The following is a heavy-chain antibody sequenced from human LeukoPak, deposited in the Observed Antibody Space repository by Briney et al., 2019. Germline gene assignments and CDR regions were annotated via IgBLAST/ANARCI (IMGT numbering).Heavy chain of an antibody. CDR2: IHPNSGGT. CDR3: ARDPTNCSGGSCYPSYFDY. CDR1: GSNFTGHF. V-gene: IGHV1-2*02. D-gene: IGHD2-15*01. J-gene: IGHJ4*02. Sequence: GASVKVSCKASGSNFTGHFIHWVRQAPGQGLEWMGWIHPNSGGTNSAQKFQGRVTMTRDTSSSTAYMELSRLKSDDTAVYYCARDPTNCSGGSCYPSYFDYWDQGTLITVSS.